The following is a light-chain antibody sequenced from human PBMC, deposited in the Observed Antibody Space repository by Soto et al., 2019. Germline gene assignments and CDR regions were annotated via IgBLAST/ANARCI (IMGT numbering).Light chain of an antibody. CDR3: QQYDNLIT. J-gene: IGKJ5*01. CDR1: QSVSSN. V-gene: IGKV3-20*01. CDR2: GAS. Sequence: EIVLTQSPGTLSLSPGERATLSCRASQSVSSNLAWYQQKPGQAPRLLIYGASTRATGFPDRFSGSGSGTDFTLTISRLEPEDVAVYYCQQYDNLITFGQGTRLEIK.